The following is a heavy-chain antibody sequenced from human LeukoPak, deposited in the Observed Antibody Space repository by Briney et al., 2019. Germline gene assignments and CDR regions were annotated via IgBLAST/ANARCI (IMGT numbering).Heavy chain of an antibody. Sequence: SETLSLTCTVSGGSISSYYWSWIRQPPGKGLEWIAYIYYIGSTNYNPSLKSRVTISVDTSKNQFSLKLSSVTAADTAVYYCARHYGGPINNWFDPWGQGTLVTVSS. J-gene: IGHJ5*02. CDR3: ARHYGGPINNWFDP. V-gene: IGHV4-59*01. D-gene: IGHD4-23*01. CDR1: GGSISSYY. CDR2: IYYIGST.